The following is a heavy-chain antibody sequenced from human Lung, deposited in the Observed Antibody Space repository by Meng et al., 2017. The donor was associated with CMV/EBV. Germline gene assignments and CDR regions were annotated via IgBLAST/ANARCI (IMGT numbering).Heavy chain of an antibody. CDR2: IYQSGST. CDR3: ARVGAYCGGDCYHPR. Sequence: GSGVGRVELSGALSLPRLVSCGSLSKGTWWIWVRQPPGKGLEWIGVIYQSGSTNYNPSLKRRVIISIDESKNQFSLMLSSVTAADTAVYYCARVGAYCGGDCYHPRWGQGTLITVSS. J-gene: IGHJ4*02. CDR1: CGSLSKGTW. V-gene: IGHV4-4*02. D-gene: IGHD2-21*02.